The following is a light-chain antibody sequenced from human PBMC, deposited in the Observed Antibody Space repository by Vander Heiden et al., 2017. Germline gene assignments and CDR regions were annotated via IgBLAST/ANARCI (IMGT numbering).Light chain of an antibody. J-gene: IGKJ4*01. CDR1: QIISNY. CDR3: QQSVSTPLT. V-gene: IGKV1-39*01. Sequence: DIQMTQSPSSLSASVGDRVTITCRASQIISNYLNWYQQKPGKAPKLLIYAASSLQSGVPSRFSGSGSGTDFTLTISRLQPEDFATYYCQQSVSTPLTFGGGTKVEIK. CDR2: AAS.